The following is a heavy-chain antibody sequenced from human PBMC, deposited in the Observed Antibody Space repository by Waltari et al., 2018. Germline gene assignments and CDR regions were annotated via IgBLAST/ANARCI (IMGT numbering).Heavy chain of an antibody. Sequence: QLQLQESGSGLVKPSQTLSLTCAVSGGSISSGGYSWSWIRQPPGKGLEWIGYIYHSGGTYDNPSLKSRGTISVDRSKNQFSLKRSSVTAADTAVYYCARGPSSSGWYGEFDYWGQGTLVTVSS. V-gene: IGHV4-30-2*01. CDR3: ARGPSSSGWYGEFDY. CDR2: IYHSGGT. J-gene: IGHJ4*02. D-gene: IGHD6-19*01. CDR1: GGSISSGGYS.